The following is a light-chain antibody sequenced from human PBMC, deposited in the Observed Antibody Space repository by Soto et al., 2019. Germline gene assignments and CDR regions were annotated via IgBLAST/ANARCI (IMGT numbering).Light chain of an antibody. CDR1: QSINSW. V-gene: IGKV1-5*03. CDR2: KAS. J-gene: IGKJ2*01. Sequence: DIQMTQSPSTLSASVGDRVTITCRASQSINSWLAWYQQKPGKAPKLLIYKASSLESGVPSRFSGSGSGTEFTLTINSLQPDDFATYYCQQYNHWSTFGQGTKLEI. CDR3: QQYNHWST.